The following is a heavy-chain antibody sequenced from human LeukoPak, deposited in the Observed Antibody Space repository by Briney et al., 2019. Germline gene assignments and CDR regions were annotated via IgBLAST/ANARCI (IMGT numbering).Heavy chain of an antibody. CDR2: IYHSGST. D-gene: IGHD6-13*01. V-gene: IGHV4-38-2*02. Sequence: SETLSLTCTVSGYSISSGYYWGWIRQPPGKGLEWIGSIYHSGSTYYNPSLKSRVTISVDTSKNQFSLKLSSVTAADTAVYYCARGCWGSSSWYFREYNWFDPWGQGTLVTVSS. CDR3: ARGCWGSSSWYFREYNWFDP. CDR1: GYSISSGYY. J-gene: IGHJ5*02.